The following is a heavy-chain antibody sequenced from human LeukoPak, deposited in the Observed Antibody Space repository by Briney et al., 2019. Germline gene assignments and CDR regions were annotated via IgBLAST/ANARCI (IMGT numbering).Heavy chain of an antibody. V-gene: IGHV3-23*01. D-gene: IGHD3-3*02. J-gene: IGHJ4*02. Sequence: GGSLRLSCAASGFTYSIYAMSWVRRAPGKGLEWVSTFGYRACDTFYAVLERGRFTISRDISKNALYLHMTTLSVEDGPVYYCARGISSAFDYWGQGTLVTVSS. CDR3: ARGISSAFDY. CDR2: FGYRACDT. CDR1: GFTYSIYA.